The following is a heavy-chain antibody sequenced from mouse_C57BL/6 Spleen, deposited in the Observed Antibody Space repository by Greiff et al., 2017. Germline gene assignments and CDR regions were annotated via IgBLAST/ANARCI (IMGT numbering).Heavy chain of an antibody. J-gene: IGHJ1*03. Sequence: VQLQQSGAELVKPGASVKLSCKASGYTFTSYWMHWVKQRPGQGLEWIGMIHPNSGSTNYNEKFKSKATLTVDKSSSTAYMQLSSLTSEDSAVYYCADYYYGSSPYWYFDVWGTGTTVTVSS. D-gene: IGHD1-1*01. CDR3: ADYYYGSSPYWYFDV. V-gene: IGHV1-64*01. CDR2: IHPNSGST. CDR1: GYTFTSYW.